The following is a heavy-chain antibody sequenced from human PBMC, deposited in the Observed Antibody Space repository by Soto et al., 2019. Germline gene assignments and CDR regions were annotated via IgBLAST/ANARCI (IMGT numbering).Heavy chain of an antibody. V-gene: IGHV4-59*01. Sequence: SETLSLTCSVSGGSISSYHWSWIRQPPEKGLEWIGYVSYSGNTKYNPSLKNRVTMSVDTSKNQFSLKLSSVTAADTAVYYCARDFTTYESSGYYYVVGFDYWGQGTLVTVSS. CDR1: GGSISSYH. CDR3: ARDFTTYESSGYYYVVGFDY. J-gene: IGHJ4*02. CDR2: VSYSGNT. D-gene: IGHD3-22*01.